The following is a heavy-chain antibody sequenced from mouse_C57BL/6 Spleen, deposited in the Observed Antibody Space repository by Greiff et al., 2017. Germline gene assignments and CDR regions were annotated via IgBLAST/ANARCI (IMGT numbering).Heavy chain of an antibody. J-gene: IGHJ2*01. CDR1: GFNITDYY. Sequence: EVKLQESGAELVKPGASVKLSCTASGFNITDYYMHWVKQRTEQGLEWIGRIDPDDGDTKYAPKFQGKATITADTSSNTAYLQLSSRTSEDTAVYYCAREYYGSKSDFDYWGKGTTLTVSS. D-gene: IGHD1-1*01. V-gene: IGHV14-2*01. CDR3: AREYYGSKSDFDY. CDR2: IDPDDGDT.